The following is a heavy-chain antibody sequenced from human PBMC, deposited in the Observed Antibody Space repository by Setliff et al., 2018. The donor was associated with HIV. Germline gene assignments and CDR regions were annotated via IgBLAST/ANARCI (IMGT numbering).Heavy chain of an antibody. J-gene: IGHJ5*02. CDR2: ISPDDSDT. CDR3: ARHFGISYRSPFDP. Sequence: GESLKISCKSSGYVFTNYWIGWVRQIPGKGLEWMGIISPDDSDTRYSPSFQGQVTIAVAKSTSTDYLQWSSLKASDSALYYCARHFGISYRSPFDPWGQGTLVTVSS. CDR1: GYVFTNYW. V-gene: IGHV5-51*01. D-gene: IGHD3-3*01.